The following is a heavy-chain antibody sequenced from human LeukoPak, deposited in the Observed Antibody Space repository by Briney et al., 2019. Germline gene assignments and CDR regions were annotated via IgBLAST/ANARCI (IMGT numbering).Heavy chain of an antibody. V-gene: IGHV1-24*01. CDR3: ATSSAYYYDSSGYFH. CDR1: GYTLTELS. D-gene: IGHD3-22*01. CDR2: FDPEGGET. J-gene: IGHJ4*02. Sequence: GASVKVSCKVSGYTLTELSMHWVRQAPGKGREWMGGFDPEGGETIYAQKLQGRVTMTEDTSTDTAYMELSSLRSEDTAVYYCATSSAYYYDSSGYFHWGQGTLVTVSS.